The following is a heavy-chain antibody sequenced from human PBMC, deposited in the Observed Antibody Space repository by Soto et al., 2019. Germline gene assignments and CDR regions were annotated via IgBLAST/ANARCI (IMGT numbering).Heavy chain of an antibody. CDR2: IYYSGST. CDR1: GGSISSGGYY. Sequence: SETLSLTCTVSGGSISSGGYYWSWIRQHPGKGLEWIGYIYYSGSTYYNPSLKSRVTISVDTSKNQFSLKLSSVTAADTAVYYCASHYYGSGSALGWFDPWGQGTLVTVSS. V-gene: IGHV4-31*03. CDR3: ASHYYGSGSALGWFDP. J-gene: IGHJ5*02. D-gene: IGHD3-10*01.